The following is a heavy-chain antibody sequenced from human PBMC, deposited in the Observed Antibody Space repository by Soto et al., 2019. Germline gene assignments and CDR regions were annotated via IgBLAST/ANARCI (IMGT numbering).Heavy chain of an antibody. CDR3: ARGLLSTYYYGSGSYLVPYYYYGMDV. J-gene: IGHJ6*02. Sequence: SETLSLTCAVYGGSFSCYYWSWIRQPPGRGLEWIGEINHSGSTNYNPSLKSRVTISVDTSKNQFSLKLSSVTAADTAVYYCARGLLSTYYYGSGSYLVPYYYYGMDVWGQGTTVTVSS. CDR1: GGSFSCYY. D-gene: IGHD3-10*01. CDR2: INHSGST. V-gene: IGHV4-34*01.